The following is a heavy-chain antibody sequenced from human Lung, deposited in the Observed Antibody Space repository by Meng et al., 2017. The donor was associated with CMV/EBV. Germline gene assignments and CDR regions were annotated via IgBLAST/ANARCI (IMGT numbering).Heavy chain of an antibody. V-gene: IGHV4-61*01. J-gene: IGHJ6*02. Sequence: LXXTVSGGSVSSGSYYWSWIRQPPGKGLEWIGYIYYSGSTNYNPSLKSRVIISVDTSKNQFSLKLSSVTAADTAVYYCARELYDFWSGYYFYYYGMDVWGQGTTVXVSS. D-gene: IGHD3-3*01. CDR1: GGSVSSGSYY. CDR3: ARELYDFWSGYYFYYYGMDV. CDR2: IYYSGST.